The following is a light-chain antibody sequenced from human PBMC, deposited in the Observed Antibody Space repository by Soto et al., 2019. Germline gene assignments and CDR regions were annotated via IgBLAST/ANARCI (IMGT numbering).Light chain of an antibody. Sequence: DTHMTQSPSSLSASIGDRVTITCRASQSIGNWFVWYQQKPATAAKVLIYHASNLQSGGPSRFSGSGSVTHFTLTISSLQPEDYATYYCQQLHGYPITFGQGTRLEV. CDR1: QSIGNW. V-gene: IGKV1-5*01. CDR3: QQLHGYPIT. J-gene: IGKJ5*01. CDR2: HAS.